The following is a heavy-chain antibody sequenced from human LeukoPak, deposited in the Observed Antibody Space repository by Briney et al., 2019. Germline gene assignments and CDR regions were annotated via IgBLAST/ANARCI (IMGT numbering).Heavy chain of an antibody. CDR2: ISWNSGSI. V-gene: IGHV3-9*03. CDR3: AKGLNRQLERRGDAFDI. CDR1: GFTFDDYA. Sequence: SLRLSCAASGFTFDDYAMHWVRQAPGKGLEWVSGISWNSGSIGYADSVKGRFTISRDNAKNSLYLQMNSLRAEDMALYYCAKGLNRQLERRGDAFDIWGQGTMVTVSS. J-gene: IGHJ3*02. D-gene: IGHD1-1*01.